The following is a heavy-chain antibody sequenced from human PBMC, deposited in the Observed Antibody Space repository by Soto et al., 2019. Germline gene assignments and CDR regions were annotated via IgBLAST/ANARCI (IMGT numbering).Heavy chain of an antibody. CDR2: IYYSGST. D-gene: IGHD6-25*01. J-gene: IGHJ4*02. Sequence: NPSETLSLTCTVSGGSISSYYWSWIRQPPGKGLEWIGYIYYSGSTNYNPSLKSRVTISVDTSKNQFSLKLSSVTAADTAVYYCASFAATSRRLDYWGQGTLVTVSS. V-gene: IGHV4-59*01. CDR3: ASFAATSRRLDY. CDR1: GGSISSYY.